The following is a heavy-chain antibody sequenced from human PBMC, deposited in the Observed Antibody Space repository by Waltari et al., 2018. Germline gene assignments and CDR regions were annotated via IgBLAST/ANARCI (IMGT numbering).Heavy chain of an antibody. CDR2: ISGSGADT. CDR1: GFRFSLYG. V-gene: IGHV3-23*04. J-gene: IGHJ3*01. D-gene: IGHD1-26*01. Sequence: EANLAESGGGLVQPGGSLRLSCTASGFRFSLYGMSWVRQAPGKGLEWVSVISGSGADTFYADSVKDRFVISRDNSKNTVFLEMNSLRAEDTALYYCAKDPPGSYYEGFDEWGQGTMVTVSS. CDR3: AKDPPGSYYEGFDE.